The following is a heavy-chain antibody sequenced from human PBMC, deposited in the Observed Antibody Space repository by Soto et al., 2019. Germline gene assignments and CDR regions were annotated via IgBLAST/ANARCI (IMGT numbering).Heavy chain of an antibody. D-gene: IGHD3-16*01. Sequence: ETLSLTCTVSGGSISSYYWSWIRQPPGKGLERIGYIYYSGSTNYNPSLKSRVTISVDTSKNQFSLKLSSVTAADTAVYYCARSRGGYFDYWGQGTLVTVSS. J-gene: IGHJ4*02. CDR2: IYYSGST. CDR1: GGSISSYY. V-gene: IGHV4-59*01. CDR3: ARSRGGYFDY.